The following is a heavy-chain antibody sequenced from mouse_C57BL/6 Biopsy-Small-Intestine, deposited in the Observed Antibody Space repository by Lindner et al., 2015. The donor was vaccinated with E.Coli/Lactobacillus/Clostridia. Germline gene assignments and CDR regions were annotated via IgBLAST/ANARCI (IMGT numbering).Heavy chain of an antibody. J-gene: IGHJ3*01. CDR2: ISSGSNTI. V-gene: IGHV5-17*01. Sequence: VQLQESGGDLVKPGGSLKLSCAASGFTFSDYGIHWVRQAPEKGLEWVAYISSGSNTIYYGDTMRGRFTISRDNAKNTLFLQMTSLRSEDTAMYYCARPRDGYPFAYWGQGTLVTVSA. CDR1: GFTFSDYG. D-gene: IGHD2-3*01. CDR3: ARPRDGYPFAY.